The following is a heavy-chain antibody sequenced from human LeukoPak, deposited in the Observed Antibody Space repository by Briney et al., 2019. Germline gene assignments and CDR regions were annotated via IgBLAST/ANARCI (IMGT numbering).Heavy chain of an antibody. CDR3: ARIRGYYCDY. V-gene: IGHV3-48*03. Sequence: GGSLRLSCAASGFTFSSYWMSWVRQAPGKGLEWISYISSSGDTKNYADSVKGRFTISRDNAKNSLYLQMNSLRGEDAAIYYCARIRGYYCDYWGQGTLVTVSS. J-gene: IGHJ4*02. CDR2: ISSSGDTK. CDR1: GFTFSSYW.